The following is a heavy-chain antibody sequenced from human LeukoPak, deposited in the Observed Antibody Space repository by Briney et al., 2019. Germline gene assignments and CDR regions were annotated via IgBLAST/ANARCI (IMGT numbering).Heavy chain of an antibody. D-gene: IGHD5-18*01. CDR3: ARGDQYTAMIYFDY. CDR1: GGSFSGYY. J-gene: IGHJ4*02. V-gene: IGHV4-34*01. CDR2: INHSGST. Sequence: SETLSLTCAVYGGSFSGYYWSWIRQPPGKGLEWIGEINHSGSTNYNPSLKSRVTISVDTSKNQFSLKLSSVTAADTAVYYCARGDQYTAMIYFDYWGQGTLVTVSS.